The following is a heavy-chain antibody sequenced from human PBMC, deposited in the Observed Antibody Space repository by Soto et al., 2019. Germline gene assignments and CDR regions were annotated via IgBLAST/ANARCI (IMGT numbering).Heavy chain of an antibody. CDR1: GYAFNEYY. CDR3: ARDSDRWTYGLGSWLE. J-gene: IGHJ4*02. Sequence: QVQLVQSGPEVRKPGASVKVSCKASGYAFNEYYIHWVRQDPGQGLEWMGCVNPNGGDTNYSRPFRGRVIMTTDTSTRTAYMELSGLRADDTATFYCARDSDRWTYGLGSWLEWGQGTPVTVSS. D-gene: IGHD3-10*01. V-gene: IGHV1-2*02. CDR2: VNPNGGDT.